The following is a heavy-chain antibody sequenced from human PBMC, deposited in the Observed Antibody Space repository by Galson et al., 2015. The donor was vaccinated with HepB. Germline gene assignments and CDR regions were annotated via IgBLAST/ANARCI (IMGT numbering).Heavy chain of an antibody. V-gene: IGHV3-7*01. J-gene: IGHJ4*02. CDR3: ARGHF. CDR1: GFTFRNYW. Sequence: SLRLSCAASGFTFRNYWMSWVRQAPGKGLEWVANINPDGSAKYYVDSVKGRFTISRDNAKNSLYLQMNSLRVEDMAVYYCARGHFWGQGTLVTVSS. CDR2: INPDGSAK.